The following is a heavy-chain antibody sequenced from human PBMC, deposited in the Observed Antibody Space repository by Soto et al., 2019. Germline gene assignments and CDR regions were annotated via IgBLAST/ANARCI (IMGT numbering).Heavy chain of an antibody. CDR3: ATSFNGITIFGVVTDYYYGMDV. J-gene: IGHJ6*02. CDR1: GYTLTELS. CDR2: FDPEDGET. Sequence: ASVKVSCKVSGYTLTELSMHWVRQAPGKGLEWMGGFDPEDGETIYAQKFQGRVTVTEDTSTDTAYMELSSLRSEDTAVYYCATSFNGITIFGVVTDYYYGMDVWGQGTTVTVSS. D-gene: IGHD3-3*01. V-gene: IGHV1-24*01.